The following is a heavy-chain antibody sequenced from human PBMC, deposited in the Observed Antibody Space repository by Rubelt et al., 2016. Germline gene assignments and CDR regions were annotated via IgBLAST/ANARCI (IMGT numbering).Heavy chain of an antibody. CDR1: GGTFSSYA. CDR2: IIPIFGTA. D-gene: IGHD3-3*01. Sequence: GSSVKVSCKASGGTFSSYAISWVRQAPGQGLEWMGGIIPIFGTANYAQKFQGRVTITADESTSTAYMELSSLRSEDTAVYYCARRGYDFWSGYHNWFDPWGQGTLVTVSS. CDR3: ARRGYDFWSGYHNWFDP. J-gene: IGHJ5*02. V-gene: IGHV1-69*01.